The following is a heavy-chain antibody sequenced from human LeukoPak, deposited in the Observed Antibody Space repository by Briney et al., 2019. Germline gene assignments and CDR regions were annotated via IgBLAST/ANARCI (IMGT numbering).Heavy chain of an antibody. D-gene: IGHD4-17*01. CDR1: HDSFSSHY. CDR3: ARDLVTVTKGFDI. Sequence: SETLSLTCAVSHDSFSSHYWTWILQPPGKGLEWTGYISYIGSTNYNPSLKSRVTISIDTSKNQFSLKLTSVTAADTAVYYCARDLVTVTKGFDIWGQGTMVSVSS. V-gene: IGHV4-59*11. CDR2: ISYIGST. J-gene: IGHJ3*02.